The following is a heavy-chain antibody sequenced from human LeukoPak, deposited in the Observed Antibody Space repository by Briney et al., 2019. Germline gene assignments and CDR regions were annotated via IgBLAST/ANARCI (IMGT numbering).Heavy chain of an antibody. V-gene: IGHV1-46*01. J-gene: IGHJ6*03. CDR1: GYTFTTDY. Sequence: ASVKVPCKASGYTFTTDYIHWVRQAPGQGLEWMGIINPSGGSTTYAQKFQGRVIMTGDTSTSTVYMELRSLRSEDTAVYYCARARGSGSYYGHDYYYYYYMDVWGQGTTVTVSS. CDR2: INPSGGST. D-gene: IGHD3-10*01. CDR3: ARARGSGSYYGHDYYYYYYMDV.